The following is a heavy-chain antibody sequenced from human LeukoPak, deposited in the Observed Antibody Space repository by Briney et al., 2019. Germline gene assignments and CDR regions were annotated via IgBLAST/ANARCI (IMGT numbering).Heavy chain of an antibody. V-gene: IGHV4-59*08. CDR1: GGSISSYY. D-gene: IGHD2-2*01. J-gene: IGHJ3*02. CDR3: ARTSTGVFDI. Sequence: SETLSLTCTVSGGSISSYYWSWIRQPPGKGLVRIGYIHFTGSTDYNPSLKSRVTISVDTSKNQFSLKLSSVTAADTAVYYCARTSTGVFDIWGQGTMVTVSS. CDR2: IHFTGST.